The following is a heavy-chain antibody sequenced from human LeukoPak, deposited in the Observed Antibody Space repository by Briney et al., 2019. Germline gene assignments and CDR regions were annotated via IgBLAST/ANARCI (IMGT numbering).Heavy chain of an antibody. CDR2: IYYSGST. CDR1: GGSISSGDYY. V-gene: IGHV4-30-4*08. D-gene: IGHD2-2*01. Sequence: PSETLSLTCTVSGGSISSGDYYWSWIRQPPGKGLEWIGYIYYSGSTYYSPSLKSRVTISVDTSKNQFSLKLSSVTAADTAVYYCAKDLADIVVVPAASPDAFDIWGQGTMVTVSS. CDR3: AKDLADIVVVPAASPDAFDI. J-gene: IGHJ3*02.